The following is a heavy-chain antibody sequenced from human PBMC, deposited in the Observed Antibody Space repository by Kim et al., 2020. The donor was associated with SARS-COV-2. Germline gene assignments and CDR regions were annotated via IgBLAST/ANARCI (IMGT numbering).Heavy chain of an antibody. CDR1: GFSFTNYA. CDR2: ICGGGGST. CDR3: AKELRVIMQTIGGDSFDS. Sequence: GGSLRLSCVASGFSFTNYAMNWVRQAPGKGLEWVSGICGGGGSTYYADSVKGRFTISRDSSKNTVYLQMNSLRAEDTAIYYCAKELRVIMQTIGGDSFDSWGQRGLVAVSS. D-gene: IGHD2-21*01. V-gene: IGHV3-23*01. J-gene: IGHJ4*02.